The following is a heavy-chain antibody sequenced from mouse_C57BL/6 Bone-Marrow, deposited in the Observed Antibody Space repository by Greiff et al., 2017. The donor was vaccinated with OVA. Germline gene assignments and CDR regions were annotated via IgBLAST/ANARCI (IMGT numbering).Heavy chain of an antibody. Sequence: DVMLVESGGGLVKPGGSLKLSCAASGFTFSSYAMSWVRQTPEKRLEWVATISDGGSYTYYPDNVKGRFTISRDNAKNNLYLQMSHLKSEDTAMYYCARLYYYAMDYWGQGTSVTVSS. J-gene: IGHJ4*01. CDR3: ARLYYYAMDY. CDR1: GFTFSSYA. CDR2: ISDGGSYT. V-gene: IGHV5-4*03.